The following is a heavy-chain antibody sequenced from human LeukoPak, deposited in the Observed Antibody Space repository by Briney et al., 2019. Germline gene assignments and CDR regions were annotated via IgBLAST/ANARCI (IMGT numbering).Heavy chain of an antibody. CDR2: ISGSGGST. D-gene: IGHD6-13*01. V-gene: IGHV3-23*01. CDR3: AKVPKGGYFDY. CDR1: GFTFSSYA. J-gene: IGHJ4*02. Sequence: GGSLRLSCAASGFTFSSYAMSWVRQAPGKGLEWVSAISGSGGSTYYADSVKGRFSISRDNSQNTLYLQMNGLRAEDTAVYYCAKVPKGGYFDYWGQGTLVTVSS.